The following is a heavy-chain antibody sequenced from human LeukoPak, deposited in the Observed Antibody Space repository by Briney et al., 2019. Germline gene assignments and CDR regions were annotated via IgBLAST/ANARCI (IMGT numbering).Heavy chain of an antibody. Sequence: ASVKVSCKASGYTFTGYYMHWVRQAPGQGLEWMGWINPNSGGTNYAQKFQGRVTMTRDTSISTAYMELSRLRSDDTAVYYCARGGCFTRYSSSWYCFDWGQGTLVTVSS. D-gene: IGHD6-13*01. CDR2: INPNSGGT. J-gene: IGHJ4*02. CDR3: ARGGCFTRYSSSWYCFD. CDR1: GYTFTGYY. V-gene: IGHV1-2*02.